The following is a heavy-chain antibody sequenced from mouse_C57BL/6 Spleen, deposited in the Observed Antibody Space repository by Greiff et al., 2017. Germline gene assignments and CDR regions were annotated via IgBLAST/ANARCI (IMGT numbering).Heavy chain of an antibody. J-gene: IGHJ4*01. CDR3: AYYYGSSDDCDMDY. V-gene: IGHV14-4*01. Sequence: VQLQQSGAELVRPGASVKLSCTASGFNIKDDSMPWVKQRPEQGLEWIGWIDPENGDTEYASKFQGKATITADTSSNTAYLQLSSLTSEDTAVYYCAYYYGSSDDCDMDYWGQGTSLTVSS. CDR2: IDPENGDT. D-gene: IGHD1-1*01. CDR1: GFNIKDDS.